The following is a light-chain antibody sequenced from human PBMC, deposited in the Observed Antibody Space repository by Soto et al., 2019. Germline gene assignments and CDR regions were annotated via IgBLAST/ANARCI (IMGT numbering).Light chain of an antibody. CDR3: QTWGTGILV. CDR1: SGPSSYA. CDR2: LNSDGRH. V-gene: IGLV4-69*01. J-gene: IGLJ2*01. Sequence: QPVLTQSPSASASLGASVKLTCTLSSGPSSYAIAWHQQQPEKGPRYLMKLNSDGRHSKGDGIPDRFSGSSSGTERYLTISSLQSEDEADYYCQTWGTGILVFGGGTKLTVL.